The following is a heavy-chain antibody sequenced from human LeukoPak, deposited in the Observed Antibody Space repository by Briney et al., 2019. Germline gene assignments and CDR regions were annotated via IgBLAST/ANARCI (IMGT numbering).Heavy chain of an antibody. Sequence: SETLSLTCAVSGGPISSSNWWSWIRQPPGKGLEWIGYIYHSGSTYYNPSLKSRVTISVDRSKNQFSLKLSSVTAADTAVYYCARGEAGPFLDAFDIWGQGTMVTVSS. CDR1: GGPISSSNW. V-gene: IGHV4-30-2*01. CDR2: IYHSGST. J-gene: IGHJ3*02. CDR3: ARGEAGPFLDAFDI.